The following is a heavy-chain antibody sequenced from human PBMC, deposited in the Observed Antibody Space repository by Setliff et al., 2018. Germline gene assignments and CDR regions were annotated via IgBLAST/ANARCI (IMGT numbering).Heavy chain of an antibody. CDR2: INTNTGNP. CDR3: ATGSLVAAGTGH. J-gene: IGHJ4*02. CDR1: GYTFTTYA. Sequence: ASVKVSCKASGYTFTTYAMGWMRQAPGQRLEWMGWINTNTGNPSYAQGFTGRFVFSLDTSVSTAYLQISSLKPEDTALYYCATGSLVAAGTGHWGQGTLVTVSS. D-gene: IGHD6-13*01. V-gene: IGHV7-4-1*02.